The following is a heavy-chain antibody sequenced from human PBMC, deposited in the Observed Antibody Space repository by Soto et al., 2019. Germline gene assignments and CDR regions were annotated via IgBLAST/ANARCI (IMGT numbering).Heavy chain of an antibody. D-gene: IGHD3-3*01. Sequence: PGGSLRLSCAASGFTFSNAWMNWVRQAPGKGLEWVGRIKSKTDGGTTDYAAPVKGRFTISRDDSKNTLYLQMNSLKTEDTAVYYCLHYDFWSGPLPEYYYGMDVWGQGTTVTVSS. CDR3: LHYDFWSGPLPEYYYGMDV. CDR2: IKSKTDGGTT. V-gene: IGHV3-15*07. CDR1: GFTFSNAW. J-gene: IGHJ6*02.